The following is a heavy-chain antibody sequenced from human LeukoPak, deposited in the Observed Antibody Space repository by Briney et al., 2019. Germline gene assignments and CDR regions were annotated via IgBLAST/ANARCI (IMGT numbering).Heavy chain of an antibody. Sequence: PGGSLRLSCAASGFTFSSYAMSWVRQAPGKGLELVSAIRGSGGGTYHADSVKGRFTISRDNSKNTLYLQMNSLRDEDTALYYCAKAGIGVVGYFDYWGQGTLVTVSS. D-gene: IGHD6-19*01. CDR3: AKAGIGVVGYFDY. CDR1: GFTFSSYA. CDR2: IRGSGGGT. J-gene: IGHJ4*02. V-gene: IGHV3-23*01.